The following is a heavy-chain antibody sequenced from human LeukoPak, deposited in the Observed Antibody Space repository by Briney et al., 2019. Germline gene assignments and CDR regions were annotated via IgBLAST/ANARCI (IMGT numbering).Heavy chain of an antibody. CDR2: VKSDGSST. CDR1: GFTFSDYW. D-gene: IGHD6-13*01. J-gene: IGHJ4*02. CDR3: AKGSSSSWNRYYFDY. Sequence: PGGSLRLSCEASGFTFSDYWMHWVRQAPGKGLVWVSRVKSDGSSTTYADSVKGRFTISRDNAKNTLYLQMNSLRAEDTAVYYCAKGSSSSWNRYYFDYWGQGTLVTVSS. V-gene: IGHV3-74*01.